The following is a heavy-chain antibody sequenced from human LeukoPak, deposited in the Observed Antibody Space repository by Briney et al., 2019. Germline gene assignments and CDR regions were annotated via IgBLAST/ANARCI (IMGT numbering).Heavy chain of an antibody. CDR2: INPNSGGT. J-gene: IGHJ3*02. CDR3: AKKWGLGSHAHDALDI. V-gene: IGHV1-2*02. CDR1: GYTFSGYY. Sequence: ASVTVSCRASGYTFSGYYMQWGRQAPAQGLEEMGWINPNSGGTNYEQKFQGRVTMTRDTSISTAYMELSRLTSDDTAVYYWAKKWGLGSHAHDALDIWGQGRTVTVSS. D-gene: IGHD2-8*01.